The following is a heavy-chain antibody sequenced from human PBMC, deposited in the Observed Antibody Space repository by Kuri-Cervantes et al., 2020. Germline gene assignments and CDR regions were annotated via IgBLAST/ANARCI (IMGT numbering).Heavy chain of an antibody. CDR3: ARHPATYSSSWSDAFDI. Sequence: LRLSCAVSGGSISSGGYSWSWIRQPPGKGLEWIGYIYHSGSTYYNPSLKSRVTISVDRSKNQFSLKLSSVTAADTAVYYCARHPATYSSSWSDAFDIWGQGTMVTVSS. V-gene: IGHV4-30-2*01. CDR2: IYHSGST. J-gene: IGHJ3*02. D-gene: IGHD6-13*01. CDR1: GGSISSGGYS.